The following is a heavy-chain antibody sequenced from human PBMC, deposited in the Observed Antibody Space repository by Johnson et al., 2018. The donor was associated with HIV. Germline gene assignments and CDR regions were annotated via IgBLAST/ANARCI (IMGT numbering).Heavy chain of an antibody. J-gene: IGHJ3*01. V-gene: IGHV3-66*01. CDR3: AKDLFTEREDDVFDV. Sequence: VQLVESGGGLVQPGGSLRLSCAASGFTVSRNYMSWVRQAPGKGLEWVSVIYSGGSTYHADSVKGRFTISRDNSKNTLYLQMNSLRAEDTAVYYCAKDLFTEREDDVFDVWGQGTMVTVSS. D-gene: IGHD1-26*01. CDR1: GFTVSRNY. CDR2: IYSGGST.